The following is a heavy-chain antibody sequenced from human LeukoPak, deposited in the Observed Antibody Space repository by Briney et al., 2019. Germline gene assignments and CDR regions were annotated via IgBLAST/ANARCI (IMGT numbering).Heavy chain of an antibody. Sequence: GASVKVSCKASGYTFTGYYMHWVRQAPGKGLEWMGGFDPEDGETIYAQKFQGRVTMTEDTSTDTAYMGLSSLRSEDTAVYYCALLPGIAVAGLNTYYFDYWGQGTLVTVSS. CDR1: GYTFTGYY. J-gene: IGHJ4*02. D-gene: IGHD6-19*01. V-gene: IGHV1-24*01. CDR2: FDPEDGET. CDR3: ALLPGIAVAGLNTYYFDY.